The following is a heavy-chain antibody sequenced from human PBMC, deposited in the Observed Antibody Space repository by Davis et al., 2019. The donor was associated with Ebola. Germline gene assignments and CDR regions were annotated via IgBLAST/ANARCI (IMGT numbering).Heavy chain of an antibody. D-gene: IGHD6-13*01. J-gene: IGHJ4*02. CDR3: ARALRSSWHNFDY. Sequence: GESLKISCAASGFTFSTYSMSWVRQAPGKGLEWVAVISTDGINNYYADSVKGRFTISGDNSKNTLFLQMNSLRREDTALYYCARALRSSWHNFDYWGQGTLVTVSS. V-gene: IGHV3-30*03. CDR1: GFTFSTYS. CDR2: ISTDGINN.